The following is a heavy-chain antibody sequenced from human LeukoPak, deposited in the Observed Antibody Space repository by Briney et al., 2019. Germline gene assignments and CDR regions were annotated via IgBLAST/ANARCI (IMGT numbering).Heavy chain of an antibody. CDR2: ISYDGSNK. V-gene: IGHV3-30-3*01. J-gene: IGHJ4*02. D-gene: IGHD3-22*01. Sequence: PGGSLRLSCAASGLTFSSYAMHWVRQAPGKGLEWVAVISYDGSNKYYADSVKGRFTISRDNSKNTLYLQMNSLRAEDTAVYYCAKARADRFGSGFRTGFDYWGQGTLVTVSS. CDR3: AKARADRFGSGFRTGFDY. CDR1: GLTFSSYA.